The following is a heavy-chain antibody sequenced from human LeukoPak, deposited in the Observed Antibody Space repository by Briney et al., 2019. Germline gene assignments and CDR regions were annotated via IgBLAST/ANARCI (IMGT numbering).Heavy chain of an antibody. J-gene: IGHJ4*02. CDR1: GGSISSYY. CDR3: ARGARLYYYDSSGYYYSYYFDY. Sequence: SETLSLTCTVSGGSISSYYWSWIRQPAGKGLEWIGRIYTSGSTNYNPSLKSRVTMSVDTSKNQLSLKLSSVTAADTAVYYCARGARLYYYDSSGYYYSYYFDYWGQGTLVTVSS. D-gene: IGHD3-22*01. CDR2: IYTSGST. V-gene: IGHV4-4*07.